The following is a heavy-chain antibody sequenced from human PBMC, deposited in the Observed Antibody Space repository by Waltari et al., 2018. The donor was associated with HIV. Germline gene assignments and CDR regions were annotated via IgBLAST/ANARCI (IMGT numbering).Heavy chain of an antibody. Sequence: QVQLVQSGAEVRNPGASVKVSCKVSGPNLSELYMHWVLQVPGKGVWWMGTFDREDDETIDAQKIQGRVTMTEDTSSDTAYMELSSLTAGDTAVYYCATDCAGMVRAYSYYSVDVWGQGTTVTVSS. D-gene: IGHD3-10*01. V-gene: IGHV1-24*01. J-gene: IGHJ6*02. CDR3: ATDCAGMVRAYSYYSVDV. CDR1: GPNLSELY. CDR2: FDREDDET.